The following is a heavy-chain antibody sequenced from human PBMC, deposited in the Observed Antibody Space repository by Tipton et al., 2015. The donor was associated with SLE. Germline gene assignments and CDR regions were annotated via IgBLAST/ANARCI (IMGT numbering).Heavy chain of an antibody. CDR1: GYSISSDYF. CDR2: IFHSGST. CDR3: ARDGSFSSSRYFDY. D-gene: IGHD6-13*01. V-gene: IGHV4-38-2*02. J-gene: IGHJ4*02. Sequence: TLSLTCAVSGYSISSDYFWGWIRQPPGKGLEWIGSIFHSGSTYYHPSLKSRVTISVDTSKKQFSLNLSPVTAADAAVYYCARDGSFSSSRYFDYWGQGTLVTVSS.